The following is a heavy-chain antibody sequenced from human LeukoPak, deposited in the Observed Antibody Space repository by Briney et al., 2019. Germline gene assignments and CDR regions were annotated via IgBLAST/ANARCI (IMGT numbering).Heavy chain of an antibody. Sequence: GGSLRLSCAASGFTFSDYYMSWIPQAPGKGPEWVSYISTSGSSTNYADSVKGRFTISRDNAKNSLYLQMDRLRAEDTAVYYCARVPGRYAFDFWGQGTMVTVSS. J-gene: IGHJ3*01. CDR1: GFTFSDYY. CDR3: ARVPGRYAFDF. CDR2: ISTSGSST. V-gene: IGHV3-11*03. D-gene: IGHD2-15*01.